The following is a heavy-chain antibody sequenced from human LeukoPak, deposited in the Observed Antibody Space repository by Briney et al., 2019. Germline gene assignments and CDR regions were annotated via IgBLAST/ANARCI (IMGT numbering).Heavy chain of an antibody. CDR2: IKSKTDGGTT. CDR3: TIPYGDYDNWYFDL. CDR1: GFTFSNAW. V-gene: IGHV3-15*01. Sequence: GGSLRLSCAASGFTFSNAWMSWVRQAPGKGLEWVGRIKSKTDGGTTDYAAPVKGRFTISRDDSKNTLYLQMNSLKTEDTAVYYCTIPYGDYDNWYFDLWGRGTLVTVSS. D-gene: IGHD4-17*01. J-gene: IGHJ2*01.